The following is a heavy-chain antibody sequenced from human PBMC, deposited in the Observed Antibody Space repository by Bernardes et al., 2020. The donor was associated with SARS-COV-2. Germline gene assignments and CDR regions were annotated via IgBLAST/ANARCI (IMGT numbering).Heavy chain of an antibody. CDR2: ISGSGATT. V-gene: IGHV3-23*01. Sequence: GSLRLSCAASGFTFSNYAMAWVRQAPGKGLEWVSGISGSGATTYYPDSLKGRFTISRDESKNTLYLQMNSLRADDTALYYCAKSSTAVTPTKFDFWGQGVLVTVSS. J-gene: IGHJ4*02. CDR1: GFTFSNYA. D-gene: IGHD4-17*01. CDR3: AKSSTAVTPTKFDF.